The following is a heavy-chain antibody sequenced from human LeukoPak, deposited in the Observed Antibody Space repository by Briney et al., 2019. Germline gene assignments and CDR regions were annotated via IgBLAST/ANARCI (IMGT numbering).Heavy chain of an antibody. Sequence: PSETLSLTCTVSGDSISSSNYHWGWLRQPPGTGLEWIGSIYYSGSTYYNPSLKSRVTISVDTSKNQFSLKLSSVTAADTAVYYCARGYGRTSVDYWGQGTLVTVSS. CDR3: ARGYGRTSVDY. V-gene: IGHV4-39*07. CDR1: GDSISSSNYH. D-gene: IGHD1-14*01. CDR2: IYYSGST. J-gene: IGHJ4*02.